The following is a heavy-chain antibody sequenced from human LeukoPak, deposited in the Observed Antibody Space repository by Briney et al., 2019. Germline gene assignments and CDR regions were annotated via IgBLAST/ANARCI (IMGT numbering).Heavy chain of an antibody. CDR2: ISAYNGNT. V-gene: IGHV1-18*01. J-gene: IGHJ5*02. D-gene: IGHD3-22*01. CDR3: ARAPYYYDNSGYYYFDP. CDR1: GYIFTIYG. Sequence: ASVTVSFKASGYIFTIYGISWVRQAPGQGLAWMGWISAYNGNTNYAQKLQGRVTMTTDTSTSTAYMELRSLRSDDTAVYYCARAPYYYDNSGYYYFDPWGQGTLVTVSS.